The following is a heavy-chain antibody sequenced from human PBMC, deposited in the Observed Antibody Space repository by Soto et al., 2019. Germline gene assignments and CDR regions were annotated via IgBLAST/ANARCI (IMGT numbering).Heavy chain of an antibody. J-gene: IGHJ1*01. CDR1: GGSISSGDYY. Sequence: QVQLQESGPGLVKPSQTLSLTCTVSGGSISSGDYYWSWIRQPPGKGLEWIGYIYYSGSTYYNPSLKSRVTISVDTAKKQFSRKLSSVTAADTAVYYCARRPQDCSGGRCYLYFHHWGQGTLVTVSS. V-gene: IGHV4-30-4*01. CDR3: ARRPQDCSGGRCYLYFHH. CDR2: IYYSGST. D-gene: IGHD2-15*01.